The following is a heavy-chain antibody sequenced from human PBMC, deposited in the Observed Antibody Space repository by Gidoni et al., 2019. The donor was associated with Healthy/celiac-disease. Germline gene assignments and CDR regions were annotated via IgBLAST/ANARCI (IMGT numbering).Heavy chain of an antibody. CDR2: IYWNDDK. J-gene: IGHJ4*02. Sequence: QITLKESGPTLVKPTQTLTLTCTFSGFSLSTSGVGVGWIRQPPGKALEWLALIYWNDDKRYSPSLKSRLTITKDTSKNQVVLTMTNMDPVDTATYYCAHSQHYDSSGYYYREQVYFDYWGQGTLVTVSS. CDR3: AHSQHYDSSGYYYREQVYFDY. D-gene: IGHD3-22*01. V-gene: IGHV2-5*01. CDR1: GFSLSTSGVG.